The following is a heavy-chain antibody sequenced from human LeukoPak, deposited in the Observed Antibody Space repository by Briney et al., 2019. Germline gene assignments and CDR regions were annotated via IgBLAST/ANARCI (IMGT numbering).Heavy chain of an antibody. J-gene: IGHJ4*02. CDR2: ISAYNGNT. CDR1: GYTFTSYG. Sequence: ASVKVSCKASGYTFTSYGISWVRQAPGQGLEWVGWISAYNGNTNYAQKLQGRVTMTTDTSTSTAYMELRSLRSDDTAVYYCARDPGSQIAAAGKLDYWGQGTLVTVSS. V-gene: IGHV1-18*01. D-gene: IGHD6-13*01. CDR3: ARDPGSQIAAAGKLDY.